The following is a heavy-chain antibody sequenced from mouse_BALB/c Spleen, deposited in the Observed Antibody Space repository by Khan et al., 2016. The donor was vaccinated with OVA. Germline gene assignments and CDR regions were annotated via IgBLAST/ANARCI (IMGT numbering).Heavy chain of an antibody. J-gene: IGHJ2*01. CDR2: ISYSGVT. Sequence: EVKLLESGPGLVKPSQSLSLTCTVTGYSITSGYAWNWIRQFPGNKLEWMGYISYSGVTSYTPSLKSRISITRDTSKNQFFLQLNSVTTDDTATYYCARGNYYGYYFDYWGQGTTLTVSS. CDR3: ARGNYYGYYFDY. V-gene: IGHV3-2*02. D-gene: IGHD1-1*01. CDR1: GYSITSGYA.